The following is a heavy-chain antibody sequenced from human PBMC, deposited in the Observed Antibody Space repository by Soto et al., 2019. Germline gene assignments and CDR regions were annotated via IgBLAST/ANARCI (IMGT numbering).Heavy chain of an antibody. CDR1: GFTFSSYA. Sequence: EVQLLESGGGLVQPGGSLRLSCAASGFTFSSYAMSWVRQAPGKGLEWVSAISGSGGSTYYADSVKGRFTISRDNSKNTLYLQMNSLRAEDTAVYDCAKDRVVVVAVFDYWGQGTLVTVSS. J-gene: IGHJ4*02. CDR2: ISGSGGST. V-gene: IGHV3-23*01. CDR3: AKDRVVVVAVFDY. D-gene: IGHD2-15*01.